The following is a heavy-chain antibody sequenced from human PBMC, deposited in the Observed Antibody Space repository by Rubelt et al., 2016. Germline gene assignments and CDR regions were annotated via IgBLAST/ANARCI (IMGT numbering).Heavy chain of an antibody. V-gene: IGHV4-28*01. CDR2: IYYSGPT. Sequence: QVQLQESGPGLVKPSDTLSLTCAVSGYSISSTNWWGWIRQPPGKGLEWIGYIYYSGPTYYNPSLQSRVTMSLETSKNQFSLILSSVTAVDTAVYYLAGCSSSDCQGFDLWGRGTLVTVSS. CDR1: GYSISSTNW. J-gene: IGHJ2*01. CDR3: AGCSSSDCQGFDL. D-gene: IGHD6-19*01.